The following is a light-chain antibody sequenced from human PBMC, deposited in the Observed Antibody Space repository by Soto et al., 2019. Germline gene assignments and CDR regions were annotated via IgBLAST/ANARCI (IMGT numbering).Light chain of an antibody. V-gene: IGKV3-15*01. CDR2: GAS. CDR3: QQYNNWPPWT. Sequence: IEMTQSPSTLSVSPGERATLSCRDSPSVSGHLAWYQQKTGQAPRLLIYGASTRATGIPARFSGSGSGTEFTLTISSLQSEDVAVYDCQQYNNWPPWTFGQGTKVDIK. CDR1: PSVSGH. J-gene: IGKJ1*01.